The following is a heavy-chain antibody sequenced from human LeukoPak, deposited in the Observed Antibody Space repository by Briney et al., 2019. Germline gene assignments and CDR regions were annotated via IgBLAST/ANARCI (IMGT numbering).Heavy chain of an antibody. CDR2: ISGDGVST. CDR3: ARESGKFDY. J-gene: IGHJ4*02. CDR1: GLPIGDFA. V-gene: IGHV3-43*02. Sequence: GGSLRLSCVASGLPIGDFAMHWVRQAPGQGLEWVSLISGDGVSTFFADSVKGRFSISRDNSKNSLFLEMSSLRTEDTAMYYCARESGKFDYWGQGTLVTVSS.